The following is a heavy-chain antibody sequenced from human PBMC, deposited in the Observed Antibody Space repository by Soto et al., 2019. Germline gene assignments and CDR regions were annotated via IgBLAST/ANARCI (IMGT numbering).Heavy chain of an antibody. D-gene: IGHD3-3*01. CDR1: GFTFSSYW. Sequence: LRLSCAASGFTFSSYWMHWVRQAPGKGLVWVSRINSDGSSTSYADSVKGRFTISRDNAKNTLYLQMNSLRAEDTAVYYCARALPAYYDFWSGYYTPPLDYWGQGTLVTVSS. J-gene: IGHJ4*02. CDR3: ARALPAYYDFWSGYYTPPLDY. V-gene: IGHV3-74*01. CDR2: INSDGSST.